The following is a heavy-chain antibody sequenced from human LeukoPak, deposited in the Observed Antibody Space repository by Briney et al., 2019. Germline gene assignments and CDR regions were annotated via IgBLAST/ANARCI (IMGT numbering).Heavy chain of an antibody. V-gene: IGHV4-34*01. CDR3: ARGPESGSYFAWFGP. Sequence: SETLSLTCAVYGGSFSGYFWNWIRQPPGKGLEWIGEINHSGTTHHNPSLKSRVTISIDTSKNQISLKLTSVTAADTGVYFCARGPESGSYFAWFGPWGQGTLVTVSS. D-gene: IGHD3-10*01. CDR1: GGSFSGYF. J-gene: IGHJ5*02. CDR2: INHSGTT.